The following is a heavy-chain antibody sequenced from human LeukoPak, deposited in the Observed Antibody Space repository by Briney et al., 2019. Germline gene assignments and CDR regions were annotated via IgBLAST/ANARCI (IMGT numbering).Heavy chain of an antibody. CDR1: GGSISTYY. J-gene: IGHJ4*02. CDR3: ARVRANYFDY. Sequence: SETLSLTCTVSGGSISTYYWSWIRQPPGKGLEWIGYIYFSGSTNYNPSLKSRVTISVDTSKNQFSLKLSSVTAADTAVYYCARVRANYFDYWGQGILATVSS. CDR2: IYFSGST. V-gene: IGHV4-59*01.